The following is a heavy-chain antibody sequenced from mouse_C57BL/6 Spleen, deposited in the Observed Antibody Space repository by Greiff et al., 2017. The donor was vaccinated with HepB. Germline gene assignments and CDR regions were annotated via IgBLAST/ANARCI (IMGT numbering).Heavy chain of an antibody. Sequence: EVHLVESGGGLVKPGGSLKLSCAASGFTFSDYGMHWVRQAPEKGLEWVAYISSGSSTIYYADTVKGRFTISRDNAKNTLFLQMTSPRSEDTAMYYCARRDYEEYYAMDYWGQGTSVTVSS. V-gene: IGHV5-17*01. CDR3: ARRDYEEYYAMDY. D-gene: IGHD1-1*01. CDR2: ISSGSSTI. CDR1: GFTFSDYG. J-gene: IGHJ4*01.